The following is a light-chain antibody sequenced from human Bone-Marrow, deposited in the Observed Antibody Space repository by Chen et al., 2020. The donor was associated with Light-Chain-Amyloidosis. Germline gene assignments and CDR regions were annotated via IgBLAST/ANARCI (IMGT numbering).Light chain of an antibody. Sequence: QSALTQPASVSGCPGQSITISCTGTSSDVGGDNHVSWYQQHPDKAPKLMIYEVTNRPSWVPDRFSRSKSDNTASLTISGLQTEDEADYFCSSYTITNTLVFGSGTRVTVL. V-gene: IGLV2-14*01. J-gene: IGLJ1*01. CDR3: SSYTITNTLV. CDR1: SSDVGGDNH. CDR2: EVT.